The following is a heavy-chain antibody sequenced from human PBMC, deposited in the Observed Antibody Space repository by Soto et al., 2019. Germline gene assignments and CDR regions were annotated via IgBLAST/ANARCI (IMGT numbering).Heavy chain of an antibody. CDR2: IRSKAYGGTT. D-gene: IGHD6-13*01. CDR1: GFTFGDYA. V-gene: IGHV3-49*03. Sequence: PGGSLRLSCTASGFTFGDYAMSWFRQAPGKGLEWVGFIRSKAYGGTTEYAASVKGRFTISRDDSKSIAYLQMNSLKTEDTAVYYCTRDRIVAAAGPAGSNPWGQGTLVTVSS. J-gene: IGHJ5*02. CDR3: TRDRIVAAAGPAGSNP.